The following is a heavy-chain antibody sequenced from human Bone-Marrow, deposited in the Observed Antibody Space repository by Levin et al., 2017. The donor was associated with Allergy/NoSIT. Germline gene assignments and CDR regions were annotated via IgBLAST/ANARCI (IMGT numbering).Heavy chain of an antibody. J-gene: IGHJ3*01. CDR2: IYPSNSDT. CDR3: ARGSGSNPGWSDPFEF. Sequence: GESLKISCEGSGYNFAYFWIGWVRQVPGKGLEWMGIIYPSNSDTEYGPSFQGQVAISADNSISTAYLQWSSLKASDTAMYFCARGSGSNPGWSDPFEFWGQGTTVTVSS. CDR1: GYNFAYFW. D-gene: IGHD1-26*01. V-gene: IGHV5-51*01.